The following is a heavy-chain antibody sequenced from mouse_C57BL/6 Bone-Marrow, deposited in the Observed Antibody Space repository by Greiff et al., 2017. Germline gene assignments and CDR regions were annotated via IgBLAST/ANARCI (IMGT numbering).Heavy chain of an antibody. J-gene: IGHJ1*03. Sequence: EVKLVESGPGLVKPSQSLSLTCSVTGYSITSGYYWNWIRQFPGNKLEWMGYISYDGSNNYNPSLKNRISITRDTSKNQFFLKLNSVTTEDTATYYCARGCPHYYGSSWDYGVWGTGTTVTVSS. CDR2: ISYDGSN. D-gene: IGHD1-1*01. V-gene: IGHV3-6*01. CDR1: GYSITSGYY. CDR3: ARGCPHYYGSSWDYGV.